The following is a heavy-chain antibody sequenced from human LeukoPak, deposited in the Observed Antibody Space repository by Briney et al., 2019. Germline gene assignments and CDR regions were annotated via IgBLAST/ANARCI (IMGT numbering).Heavy chain of an antibody. CDR3: VRLVGGDIDY. Sequence: SETLSLTCAVYGGSFSGYYWSWIRQPPGKGLEWIGEINHSGSTNYNPSLKSRVTISVDTSKNQFSLKLSSVTPEDTAVYFCVRLVGGDIDYWGQGTLVTVSS. CDR2: INHSGST. D-gene: IGHD5-12*01. J-gene: IGHJ4*02. V-gene: IGHV4-34*01. CDR1: GGSFSGYY.